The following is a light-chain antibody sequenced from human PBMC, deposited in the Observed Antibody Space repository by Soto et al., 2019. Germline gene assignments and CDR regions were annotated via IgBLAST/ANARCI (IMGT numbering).Light chain of an antibody. CDR3: QQSYGTPLT. Sequence: DMEMTQSPSSLSASVGYRVTITCRASQSISNYLNWYQHKPGKVPKLLIYAASSLQSGVPTRFSGSGSGKDFTFTINSLQPEDFATYYCQQSYGTPLTFGGGTKIEIK. CDR1: QSISNY. CDR2: AAS. J-gene: IGKJ4*01. V-gene: IGKV1-39*01.